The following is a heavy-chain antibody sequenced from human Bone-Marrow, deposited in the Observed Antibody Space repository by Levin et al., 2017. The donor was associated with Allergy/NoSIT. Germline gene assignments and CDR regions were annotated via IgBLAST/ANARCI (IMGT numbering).Heavy chain of an antibody. CDR3: ARDYGYAFDY. V-gene: IGHV3-48*02. J-gene: IGHJ4*02. CDR2: IGNSGTAI. CDR1: GFSFSSDS. Sequence: GESLKISCAASGFSFSSDSMNWVRQAPGKGLEWVSYIGNSGTAIYYADSVKGRFSISRDNAGNSLYLHMNSLRDEDTAIYYCARDYGYAFDYWGQGTLVTVSS. D-gene: IGHD2-15*01.